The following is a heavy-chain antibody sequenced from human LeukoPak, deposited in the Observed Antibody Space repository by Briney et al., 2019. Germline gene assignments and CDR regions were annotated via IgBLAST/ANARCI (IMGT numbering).Heavy chain of an antibody. D-gene: IGHD3-16*01. Sequence: GGSLRLSCAASGFTFSDCWMSWVRQTPGEGLEWVANIKDDGSEKYYVDSVKGRFTISRDNAKNSLYLQMNSLRAEDTAVYYCVRRGNRWGDYWGQGTQATVSS. CDR3: VRRGNRWGDY. J-gene: IGHJ4*02. CDR1: GFTFSDCW. CDR2: IKDDGSEK. V-gene: IGHV3-7*01.